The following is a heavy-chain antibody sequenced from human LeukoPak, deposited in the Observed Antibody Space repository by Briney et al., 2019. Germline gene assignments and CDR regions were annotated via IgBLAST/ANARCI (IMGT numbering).Heavy chain of an antibody. CDR1: GFTFNYYA. D-gene: IGHD1-26*01. J-gene: IGHJ4*02. V-gene: IGHV3-23*01. CDR3: AKDLISHRSVGSSEKVDY. Sequence: GGSLRLSCAASGFTFNYYAMNWVRQAPGKGLEWVSAILGGGGTTSYADSVKGRFTISRDNSKNTLYLQMNSLRADDTAVYYCAKDLISHRSVGSSEKVDYWGQGTPVIV. CDR2: ILGGGGTT.